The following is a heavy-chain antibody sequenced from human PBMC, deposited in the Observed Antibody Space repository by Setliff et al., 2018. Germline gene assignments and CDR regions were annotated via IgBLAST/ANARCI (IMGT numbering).Heavy chain of an antibody. Sequence: AGGSLRLSCAASGFTFSSYAMSWVRQAPGKGLEWVSAISGSGVSTYYADSVKGRFTISRDNSKNTPYLQMDSLRAEDTAVYYCARDNWGPDYWGQGTLVTVSS. CDR2: ISGSGVST. J-gene: IGHJ4*02. CDR1: GFTFSSYA. CDR3: ARDNWGPDY. D-gene: IGHD7-27*01. V-gene: IGHV3-23*01.